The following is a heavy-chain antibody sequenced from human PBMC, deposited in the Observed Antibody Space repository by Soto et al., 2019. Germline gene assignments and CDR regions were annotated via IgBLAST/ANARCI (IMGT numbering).Heavy chain of an antibody. CDR1: GGSISSND. D-gene: IGHD3-16*01. CDR3: ARVSYHYVWGSSTGMDV. CDR2: ISYNGNT. J-gene: IGHJ6*02. V-gene: IGHV4-59*01. Sequence: QVQLQESGPGLVKPAETLSLTCSVSGGSISSNDWSWIRQPPGKGLEYIGYISYNGNTNYKPSLKSRVTISVDTSKKQFSLKMSSVTAADTAVYYCARVSYHYVWGSSTGMDVWGQGTTVTVSS.